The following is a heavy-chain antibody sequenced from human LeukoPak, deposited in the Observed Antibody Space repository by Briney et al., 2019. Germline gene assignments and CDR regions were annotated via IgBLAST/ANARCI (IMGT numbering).Heavy chain of an antibody. J-gene: IGHJ4*02. D-gene: IGHD2-21*02. CDR2: ISGSGGST. Sequence: GGSLRLSCAASGFTFSSYAMSWVRQAPGKGLEWVSAISGSGGSTYYADSVKGRFTISRDNSKNTLYLQMNSLRAEDTAVYCCAKAPGPSVVVTAISDYWGQGTLVTVSS. CDR3: AKAPGPSVVVTAISDY. V-gene: IGHV3-23*01. CDR1: GFTFSSYA.